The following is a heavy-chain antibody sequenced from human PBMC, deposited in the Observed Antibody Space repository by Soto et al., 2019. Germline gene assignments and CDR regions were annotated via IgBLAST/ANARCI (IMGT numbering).Heavy chain of an antibody. V-gene: IGHV1-3*01. D-gene: IGHD3-16*02. Sequence: QVQLVQSGAEVKKPGASVKVSCKASGYTFTSYAMHWVRQAPGQRLEWMGWINAGNGNTKYSQKFQGRVTITRDTSASTAYMELSSLRSEDTAVYYCARDWDDYVWGSYRSDAFDIWGQGTMVTVSS. CDR3: ARDWDDYVWGSYRSDAFDI. CDR1: GYTFTSYA. J-gene: IGHJ3*02. CDR2: INAGNGNT.